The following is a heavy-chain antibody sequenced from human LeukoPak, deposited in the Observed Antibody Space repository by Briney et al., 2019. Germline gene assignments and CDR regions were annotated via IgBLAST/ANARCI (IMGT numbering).Heavy chain of an antibody. CDR3: AKGPYSSSPPDY. J-gene: IGHJ4*02. Sequence: GRSLRLSCAASGFTFSSYAMHWVRQAPGKGLEWVAVISYDGSNKYYADSVKGRFTISRDNSKNTLYLQMNSLRAEDTALYYCAKGPYSSSPPDYWGQGTLVTVSS. CDR1: GFTFSSYA. V-gene: IGHV3-30-3*01. D-gene: IGHD6-13*01. CDR2: ISYDGSNK.